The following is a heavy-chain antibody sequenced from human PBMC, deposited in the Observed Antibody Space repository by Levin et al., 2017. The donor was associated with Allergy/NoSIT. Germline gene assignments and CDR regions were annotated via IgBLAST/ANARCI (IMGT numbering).Heavy chain of an antibody. J-gene: IGHJ4*02. CDR1: GGSFSGYY. Sequence: SETLSLTCAVYGGSFSGYYWSWIRQSPGKGLEWIGEINHSGSANYNPSVKSPVSMSVDTSKRQVYLNVRSVSAAATAVYSCGRGMTAVTPARRGQPPPRREPTTKQIDYWGQGTLVTVSS. CDR3: GRGMTAVTPARRGQPPPRREPTTKQIDY. D-gene: IGHD4-11*01. V-gene: IGHV4-34*01. CDR2: INHSGSA.